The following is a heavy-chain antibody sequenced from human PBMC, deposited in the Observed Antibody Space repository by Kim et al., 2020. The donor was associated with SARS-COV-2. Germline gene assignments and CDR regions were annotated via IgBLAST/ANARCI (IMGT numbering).Heavy chain of an antibody. CDR1: GFTFSVYT. J-gene: IGHJ4*02. V-gene: IGHV3-21*06. CDR3: ARDYFDTSGEAPY. Sequence: GGSLRLSCAASGFTFSVYTVNWVRQAPGKGLEWVSTITSGGHEYYADSVKGRFIISRDNDQSSLYLQMNSLRAEDTAVYYCARDYFDTSGEAPYWRQGTL. CDR2: ITSGGHE. D-gene: IGHD3-22*01.